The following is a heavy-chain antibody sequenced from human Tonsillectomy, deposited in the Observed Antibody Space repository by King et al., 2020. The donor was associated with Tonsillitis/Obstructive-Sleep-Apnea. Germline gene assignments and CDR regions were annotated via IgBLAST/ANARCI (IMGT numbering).Heavy chain of an antibody. V-gene: IGHV4-4*02. D-gene: IGHD2-15*01. J-gene: IGHJ4*02. CDR2: IFHSGST. CDR3: ATANEYCSDGTCLLGY. CDR1: DGYVSSNNW. Sequence: VQLQESGPGLVKPSGTLSLTCAVSDGYVSSNNWWSWVRQPPGTGLEWIGEIFHSGSTNYTPALKSRGTLTVDKSKNHFSPTLSSLTAADTALYYCATANEYCSDGTCLLGYWGQGTLVTVSS.